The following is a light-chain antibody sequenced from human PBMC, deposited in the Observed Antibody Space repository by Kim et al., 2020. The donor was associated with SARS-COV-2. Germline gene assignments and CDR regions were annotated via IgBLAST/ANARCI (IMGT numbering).Light chain of an antibody. V-gene: IGKV3-11*01. J-gene: IGKJ5*01. Sequence: EIVLTKSPATLSLSPGERATLSCRTSQSVGSCLSWFRQKPGQAPRLLIYDASNRATGIPARFSGSGSGTDFTLTISSLEPEDFAVYYCQQRSNSPITFGQGTRLKIK. CDR1: QSVGSC. CDR3: QQRSNSPIT. CDR2: DAS.